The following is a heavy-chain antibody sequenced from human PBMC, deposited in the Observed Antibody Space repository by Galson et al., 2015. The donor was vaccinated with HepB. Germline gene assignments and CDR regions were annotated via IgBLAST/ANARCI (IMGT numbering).Heavy chain of an antibody. J-gene: IGHJ5*02. D-gene: IGHD4-17*01. CDR2: IIPIFGTA. Sequence: SVKVSCKASGGTFSSYAISWVRQAPGQGLEWMGGIIPIFGTANYAQKFQGRVTITADESTSTAYMELSSLRSEDTAVYYCARRWTTVPTGGWFDPWGQGTLVTVSS. CDR1: GGTFSSYA. CDR3: ARRWTTVPTGGWFDP. V-gene: IGHV1-69*13.